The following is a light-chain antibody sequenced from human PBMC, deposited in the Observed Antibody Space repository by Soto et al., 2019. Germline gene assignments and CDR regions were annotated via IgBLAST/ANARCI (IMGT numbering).Light chain of an antibody. J-gene: IGKJ5*01. CDR2: DAS. V-gene: IGKV1-33*01. Sequence: DIQITQSPSSLSASVLDRVTLTFQASQNINNYLNWYQQKPGRAPKLLIYDASNLEAGVPSRFRGSGSGTDFTLTISRLQPEDIATYYCKQYENLPTFGKGQRREIK. CDR1: QNINNY. CDR3: KQYENLPT.